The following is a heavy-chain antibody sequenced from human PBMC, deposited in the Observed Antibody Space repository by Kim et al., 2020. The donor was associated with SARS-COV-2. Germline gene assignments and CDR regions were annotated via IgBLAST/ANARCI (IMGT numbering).Heavy chain of an antibody. D-gene: IGHD6-19*01. CDR1: GYTFTSYD. CDR3: ATREGQWLVRYYYGMDV. Sequence: ASVKVSCKASGYTFTSYDINWVRQATGQGLEWMGWMNPNSGNTGYAQKFQGRVTMTRNTTISTAYMDLSSLRSEDTAVYDCATREGQWLVRYYYGMDVWGQGTTVTVSS. J-gene: IGHJ6*02. V-gene: IGHV1-8*01. CDR2: MNPNSGNT.